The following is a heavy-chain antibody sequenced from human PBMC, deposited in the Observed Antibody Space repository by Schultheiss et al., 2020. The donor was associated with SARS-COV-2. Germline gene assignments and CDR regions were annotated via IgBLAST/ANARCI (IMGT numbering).Heavy chain of an antibody. CDR2: IIPIFGIA. D-gene: IGHD6-6*01. J-gene: IGHJ6*02. V-gene: IGHV1-69*01. CDR3: ASAQLVGYGMDV. Sequence: KISCKASGFTFSTSAVQWVRQARGQRLEWMGGIIPIFGIANYAQKFQGRVTITADESTSTAYMELSRLRSDDTAVYYCASAQLVGYGMDVWGQGTTVTVSS. CDR1: GFTFSTSA.